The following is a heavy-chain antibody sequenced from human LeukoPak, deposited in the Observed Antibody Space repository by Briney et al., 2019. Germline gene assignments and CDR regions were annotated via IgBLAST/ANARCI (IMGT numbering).Heavy chain of an antibody. CDR3: ARGGWEYDAFDI. J-gene: IGHJ3*02. V-gene: IGHV3-30-3*01. Sequence: GGSLRLSCAASGFTFSSYAMHWVRQAPGKGPEWVAVISYDGSNKYYADSVKGRFTISRDNSKNTLYLQMNSLRAEDTAVYYCARGGWEYDAFDIWGQGTMVTVSS. CDR2: ISYDGSNK. CDR1: GFTFSSYA. D-gene: IGHD1-26*01.